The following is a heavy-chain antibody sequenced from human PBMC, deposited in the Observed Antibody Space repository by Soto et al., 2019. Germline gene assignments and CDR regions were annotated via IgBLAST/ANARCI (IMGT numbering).Heavy chain of an antibody. CDR1: EYTFTAYW. CDR3: EPHDSTPGVWWNTYDI. Sequence: GESLKISCQGFEYTFTAYWIGWVRQMPGKGLEWMGIMNPGDSDIRYSPSFQGQVTISADKSINTAYLQWSSLKASDTAMYYCEPHDSTPGVWWNTYDIWGQGKMVTVSS. CDR2: MNPGDSDI. J-gene: IGHJ3*02. V-gene: IGHV5-51*01. D-gene: IGHD2-8*01.